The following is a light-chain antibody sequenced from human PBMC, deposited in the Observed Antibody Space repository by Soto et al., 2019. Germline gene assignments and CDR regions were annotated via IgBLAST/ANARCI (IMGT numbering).Light chain of an antibody. Sequence: ISCTKTSSDVGGYSYVSWFQQHPGKAPKLMIYDVSKRPSGVPDRFSGSKSGNTASLTISGLQAEDEADYYCCSFAGSYTLYVFGTGTKVTVL. CDR2: DVS. CDR1: SSDVGGYSY. V-gene: IGLV2-11*01. J-gene: IGLJ1*01. CDR3: CSFAGSYTLYV.